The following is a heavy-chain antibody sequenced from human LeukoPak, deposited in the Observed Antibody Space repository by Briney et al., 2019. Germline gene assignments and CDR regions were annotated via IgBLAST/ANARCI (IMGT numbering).Heavy chain of an antibody. V-gene: IGHV1-69*01. CDR3: ARDIVVVVAASYYYYYGMDV. D-gene: IGHD2-15*01. CDR1: VGTFSGYA. Sequence: GSSVKVSCKASVGTFSGYAICWVRQAPGQGLEWFGGIIPLFGTANYPQKFQGRVTITADESTSTAYMELSSLRSEDTAVYYCARDIVVVVAASYYYYYGMDVWGKGTTVTVSS. CDR2: IIPLFGTA. J-gene: IGHJ6*04.